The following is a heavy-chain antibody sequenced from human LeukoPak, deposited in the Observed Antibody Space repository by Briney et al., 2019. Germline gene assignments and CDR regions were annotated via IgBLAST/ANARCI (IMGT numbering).Heavy chain of an antibody. CDR1: GDSISSNNAG. CDR2: TYYRSKWNN. J-gene: IGHJ4*02. D-gene: IGHD2-21*01. Sequence: SQTLPLTCAISGDSISSNNAGWNWIRQSPSRGLEWLGRTYYRSKWNNDYAVSVRGRITINPDTSKNQFSLLLNSVTPEDTAVYYCARYSGLGVPDYWGQGTLVTVSS. CDR3: ARYSGLGVPDY. V-gene: IGHV6-1*01.